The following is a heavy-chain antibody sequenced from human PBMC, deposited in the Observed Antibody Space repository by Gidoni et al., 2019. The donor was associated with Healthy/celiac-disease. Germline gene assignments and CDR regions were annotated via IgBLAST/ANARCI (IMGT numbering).Heavy chain of an antibody. CDR1: GFPFSSYA. V-gene: IGHV3-30-3*01. Sequence: QVQLVESGGGVVQPGRSLRLSCAPSGFPFSSYAMHWVRQAPGKGLEWVAVISYDGSNKYYADSVKGRFTISRDNSKNTLYLQMNSLRAEDTAVYYCASLGITMVQGVIDYWGQGTLVTVSS. J-gene: IGHJ4*02. CDR2: ISYDGSNK. D-gene: IGHD3-10*01. CDR3: ASLGITMVQGVIDY.